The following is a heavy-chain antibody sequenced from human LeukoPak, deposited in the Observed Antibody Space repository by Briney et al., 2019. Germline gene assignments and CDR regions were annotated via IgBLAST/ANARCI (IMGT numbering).Heavy chain of an antibody. CDR3: ASLYYGGNNFDY. Sequence: PGGSLRLSCAASKFTVSSKYMSWVRQAQGKGLEWVSVIYSGGSTHYADSVKGRFTISRDNSKNTLYLQMNSLRAEDTAVYYCASLYYGGNNFDYWGQGTLVTVSS. J-gene: IGHJ4*02. CDR1: KFTVSSKY. V-gene: IGHV3-66*01. D-gene: IGHD4-23*01. CDR2: IYSGGST.